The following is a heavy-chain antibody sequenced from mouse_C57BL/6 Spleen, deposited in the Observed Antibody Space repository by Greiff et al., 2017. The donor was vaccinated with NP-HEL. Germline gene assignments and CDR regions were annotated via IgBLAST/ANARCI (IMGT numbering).Heavy chain of an antibody. CDR1: GFTFSSYA. Sequence: EVMLVESGGGLVKPGGSLKLSCAASGFTFSSYAMSWVRQTPEKRLEWVATISDGGSYTYYPDNVKGRFTISRDNAKNNLYLQMSHLKSEDTAMYYCARDLRTGTFAYWGQGTLVTVSA. V-gene: IGHV5-4*01. CDR3: ARDLRTGTFAY. CDR2: ISDGGSYT. J-gene: IGHJ3*01. D-gene: IGHD4-1*01.